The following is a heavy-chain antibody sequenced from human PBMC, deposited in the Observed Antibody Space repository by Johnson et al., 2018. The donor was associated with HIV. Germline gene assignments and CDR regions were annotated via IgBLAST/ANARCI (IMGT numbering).Heavy chain of an antibody. J-gene: IGHJ3*02. CDR1: GFTFNTYW. CDR2: IYSGGST. CDR3: ARDPIVLVVYAISAFDI. Sequence: MHLVESGGGLVQPGGSQRLSCAVSGFTFNTYWMHWVRQAPGTGLVWVSVIYSGGSTYYADSVKGRFTISRDNAKKTLYLEMNSLRVDDTAVYYCARDPIVLVVYAISAFDIWGQGTMVTVSS. D-gene: IGHD2-8*02. V-gene: IGHV3-66*01.